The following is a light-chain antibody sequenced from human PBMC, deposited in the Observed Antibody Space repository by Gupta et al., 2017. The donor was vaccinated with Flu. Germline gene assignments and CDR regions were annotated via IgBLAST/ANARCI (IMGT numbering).Light chain of an antibody. CDR1: SFNIGINY. CDR2: RDN. Sequence: SSFNIGINYVNWYQQLPGAAPKLLIYRDNQRPSVVPDRFSGSKSGTSASLAISGLRSEDETDYYCAAWDDGLSAVVFGGGTKLTVL. J-gene: IGLJ2*01. V-gene: IGLV1-47*01. CDR3: AAWDDGLSAVV.